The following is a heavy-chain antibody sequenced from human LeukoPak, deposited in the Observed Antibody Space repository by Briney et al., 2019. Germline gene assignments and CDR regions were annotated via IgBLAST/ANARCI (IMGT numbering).Heavy chain of an antibody. CDR3: ARRGVYCSRTSCYTPYYFNY. J-gene: IGHJ4*02. D-gene: IGHD2-2*02. CDR1: GYNFTSYW. CDR2: IYPGDSDT. Sequence: GESLKISCKGSGYNFTSYWIGWVRQMPGKGLEWMGIIYPGDSDTRYSPSFQGQVTISADKSISTAYLRWSSLKASDTAMYYCARRGVYCSRTSCYTPYYFNYWGQGTLVTVSS. V-gene: IGHV5-51*01.